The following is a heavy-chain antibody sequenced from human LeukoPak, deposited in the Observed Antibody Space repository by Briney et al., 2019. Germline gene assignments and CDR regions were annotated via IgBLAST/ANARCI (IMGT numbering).Heavy chain of an antibody. Sequence: GGSLRLSCAASGFTFSSYAMHWVRQAPGKGLEYVSAISSNGGSTYYANSVKGRFTISRDNSKNTLYLQMGSLRAEDMAVYYCASNTDCSSTSCYAKSAYWGQGTLVTVSS. D-gene: IGHD2-2*01. CDR2: ISSNGGST. J-gene: IGHJ4*02. V-gene: IGHV3-64*01. CDR3: ASNTDCSSTSCYAKSAY. CDR1: GFTFSSYA.